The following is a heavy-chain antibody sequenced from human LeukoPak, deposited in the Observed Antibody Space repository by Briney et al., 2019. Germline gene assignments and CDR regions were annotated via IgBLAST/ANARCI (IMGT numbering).Heavy chain of an antibody. V-gene: IGHV1-2*02. D-gene: IGHD2-2*01. CDR1: GYTFTDYY. Sequence: ASVKVSCXAPGYTFTDYYMYWVRQAPGQGLEYMGWINPNSGGTNYAQKFQGRVTMTRDTSISTAYMELSSLRSDDTAMYYCARVHWRPATHWFDPWGQGTLVTVSS. CDR2: INPNSGGT. CDR3: ARVHWRPATHWFDP. J-gene: IGHJ5*02.